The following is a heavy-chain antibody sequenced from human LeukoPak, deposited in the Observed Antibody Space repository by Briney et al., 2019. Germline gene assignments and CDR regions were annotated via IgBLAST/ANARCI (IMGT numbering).Heavy chain of an antibody. D-gene: IGHD3-22*01. Sequence: SQTLSLTCTVSGGSISSGDYYWSWIRQPPGKGLEWIGYIYYSGSTYYNPSLKSRVTISVDTSKNQFSLKLSSVTAADTAVYYCARGGDSSAPVGDYWGQGTLVTVSS. CDR1: GGSISSGDYY. CDR3: ARGGDSSAPVGDY. J-gene: IGHJ4*02. CDR2: IYYSGST. V-gene: IGHV4-30-4*01.